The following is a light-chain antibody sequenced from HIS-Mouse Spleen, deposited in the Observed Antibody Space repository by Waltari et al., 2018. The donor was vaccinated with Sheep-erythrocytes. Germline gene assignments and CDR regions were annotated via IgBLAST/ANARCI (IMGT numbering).Light chain of an antibody. CDR1: SSDVGGYND. CDR3: CAYAGSYTLV. CDR2: DVS. J-gene: IGLJ3*02. Sequence: QSALTQPRSVSGSPGQSVTISCTGTSSDVGGYNDVPWYQQPPGKAPNLMIYDVSKRPAGVPDLFSGSKSGNTASLTISGLQAEDDADYYCCAYAGSYTLVFGGGTKLTVL. V-gene: IGLV2-11*01.